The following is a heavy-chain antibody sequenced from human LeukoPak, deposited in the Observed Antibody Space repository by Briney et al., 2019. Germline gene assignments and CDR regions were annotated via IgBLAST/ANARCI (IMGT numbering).Heavy chain of an antibody. J-gene: IGHJ4*02. CDR1: GGTFSSYA. V-gene: IGHV1-69*04. CDR3: ARFADDFWSGYYDY. Sequence: SVKVSCKASGGTFSSYAISWVRQAPGQGLEWMGRIIPILGIANYAQKFQGRVTITADKSTSTAYMELSSLRSEDTAVYYCARFADDFWSGYYDYWGQGTLVTVSS. CDR2: IIPILGIA. D-gene: IGHD3-3*01.